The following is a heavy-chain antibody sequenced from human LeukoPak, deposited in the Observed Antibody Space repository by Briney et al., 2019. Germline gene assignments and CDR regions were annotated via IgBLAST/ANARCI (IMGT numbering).Heavy chain of an antibody. J-gene: IGHJ3*02. CDR2: INPNSGGT. CDR3: ARVIRSKGNAFDI. V-gene: IGHV1-2*02. Sequence: ASVKVSCEASGYTFTGYYMHWVRQAPGQGLEWMGWINPNSGGTNYAQKFQGRVTMTRDTSISTAYMELSRLRSDDTAVYYCARVIRSKGNAFDIWGQGTMVTVSS. CDR1: GYTFTGYY. D-gene: IGHD2-2*01.